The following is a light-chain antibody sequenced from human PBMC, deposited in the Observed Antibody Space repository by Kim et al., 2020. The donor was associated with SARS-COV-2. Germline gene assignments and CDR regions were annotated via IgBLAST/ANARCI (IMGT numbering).Light chain of an antibody. CDR1: QGINNA. V-gene: IGKV1-13*02. CDR2: FAS. CDR3: QQFYTYPLT. Sequence: ASVGDRVTFTCRPSQGINNALAWYQLKPGKTPKLLIYFASTLEGGVPSRFSDSGSGTDFTLTISSLQPEDFATYFCQQFYTYPLTFGGGTKVDIK. J-gene: IGKJ4*01.